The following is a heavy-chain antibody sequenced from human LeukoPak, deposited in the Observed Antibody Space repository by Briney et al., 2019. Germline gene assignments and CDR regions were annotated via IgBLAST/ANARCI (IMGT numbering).Heavy chain of an antibody. Sequence: GGSLRLSSAASGFTFSSYAMRWVRQAPGKGREGGSAISGRGGSTDYADSVKGRFTLSRDNSKNTLYLQMNSLRAEDTAVYYCAKVQGLYDSSGYPLDYWGQGTLVTVSS. V-gene: IGHV3-23*01. D-gene: IGHD3-22*01. CDR2: ISGRGGST. J-gene: IGHJ4*02. CDR1: GFTFSSYA. CDR3: AKVQGLYDSSGYPLDY.